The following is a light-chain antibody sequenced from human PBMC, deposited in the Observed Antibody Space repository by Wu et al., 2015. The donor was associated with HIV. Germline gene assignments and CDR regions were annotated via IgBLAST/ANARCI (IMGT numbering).Light chain of an antibody. CDR1: QGIRNA. CDR3: QKYNTAPWT. CDR2: GAS. J-gene: IGKJ1*01. Sequence: DIQMTQSPSSLSAFVGDTVTITCRASQGIRNALAWYQQKPGKAPKLLLYGASRLESGVPSRFSGSGSGTDFTLTISSLQPEDVATYYCQKYNTAPWTFGQGTKVEMK. V-gene: IGKV1-NL1*01.